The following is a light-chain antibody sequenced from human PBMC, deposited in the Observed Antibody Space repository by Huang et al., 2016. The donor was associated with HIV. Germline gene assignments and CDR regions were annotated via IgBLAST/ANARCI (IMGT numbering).Light chain of an antibody. CDR1: QNISNN. CDR2: GAS. J-gene: IGKJ2*01. V-gene: IGKV3-15*01. Sequence: EIVMTQSPAILSVSPGERVTLSCRASQNISNNLAWYQQKPGQAPRLLIHGASTSATRIPARFSGSGSGTEFTLTVSSLHSEDFAVYYCQQYNNWPPGYTFGQGTNLEIK. CDR3: QQYNNWPPGYT.